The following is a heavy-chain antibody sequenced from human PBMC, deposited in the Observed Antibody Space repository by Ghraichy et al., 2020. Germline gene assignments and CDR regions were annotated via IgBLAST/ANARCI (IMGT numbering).Heavy chain of an antibody. J-gene: IGHJ4*02. V-gene: IGHV3-30*02. CDR2: IRYDGSNK. CDR1: GFTFSSYG. D-gene: IGHD6-13*01. Sequence: GESLRLSCAASGFTFSSYGMHWVRQAPGKGLEWVAFIRYDGSNKYYADSVKGRFTISRDNSKNTLYLQMNSLRAEDTAVYYCAKGHSSSWYGGDYWGQGTLVTVSS. CDR3: AKGHSSSWYGGDY.